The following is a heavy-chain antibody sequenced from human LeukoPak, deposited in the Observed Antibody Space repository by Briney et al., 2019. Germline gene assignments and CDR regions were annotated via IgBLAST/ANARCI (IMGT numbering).Heavy chain of an antibody. CDR3: ARPGYYDFWSGYFGLDY. V-gene: IGHV1-2*02. D-gene: IGHD3-3*01. J-gene: IGHJ4*02. CDR1: GYTFTGYY. Sequence: ASVKVSCKASGYTFTGYYMHWVRQAPGQGLEWMGWINPNSGGTNYAQKFQGRVTMTRDTSISTAYMELSRLRSDDTAVYYCARPGYYDFWSGYFGLDYWGQGTLVTVSS. CDR2: INPNSGGT.